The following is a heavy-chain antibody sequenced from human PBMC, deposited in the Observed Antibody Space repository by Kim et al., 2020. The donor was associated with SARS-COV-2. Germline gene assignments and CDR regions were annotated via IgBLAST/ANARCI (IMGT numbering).Heavy chain of an antibody. CDR1: GFIVSSNY. CDR3: ATRYSYGQSLDY. Sequence: GGSLRLSCAASGFIVSSNYMNWVRQAPGKGLEWVSVIYSGGSTYYADSVKGRFTISRDKSKNTLYLQMNSLRAEDTAVYYCATRYSYGQSLDYWGQGTLVTVSS. CDR2: IYSGGST. V-gene: IGHV3-66*01. J-gene: IGHJ4*02. D-gene: IGHD5-18*01.